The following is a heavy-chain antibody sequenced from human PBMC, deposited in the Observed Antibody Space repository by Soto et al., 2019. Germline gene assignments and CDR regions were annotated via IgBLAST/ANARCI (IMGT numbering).Heavy chain of an antibody. D-gene: IGHD3-3*01. J-gene: IGHJ6*02. CDR3: ARGTFFSEWLLWSPQNYYYYGMDV. CDR2: MNPNSGNT. V-gene: IGHV1-8*01. CDR1: GYTFTSYD. Sequence: GASVKVSCKASGYTFTSYDINWVRQATGQGLEWMGWMNPNSGNTGYAQKFQGRVTMTRNTSISTAYMELSSLRSEDTAVYYCARGTFFSEWLLWSPQNYYYYGMDVWGQGTTVTVSS.